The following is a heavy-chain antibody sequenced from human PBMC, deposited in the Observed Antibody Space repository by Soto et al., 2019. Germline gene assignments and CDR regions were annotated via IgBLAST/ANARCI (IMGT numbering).Heavy chain of an antibody. CDR2: INPSGGST. CDR1: GYTFTSYY. Sequence: QVQLVQSRAEVKKPGASVKVSCKASGYTFTSYYMHWVRQAPGQGLEWMGIINPSGGSTSYAQKFQGRVTMTRDTSTSTVYMELSSLRSEDTAVYYCARGRPSAAMVNYYYGMDVWGQGTTVTVSS. J-gene: IGHJ6*02. V-gene: IGHV1-46*01. D-gene: IGHD5-18*01. CDR3: ARGRPSAAMVNYYYGMDV.